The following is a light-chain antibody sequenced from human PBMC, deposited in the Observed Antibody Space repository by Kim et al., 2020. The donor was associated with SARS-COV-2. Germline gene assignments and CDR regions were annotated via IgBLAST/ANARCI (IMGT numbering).Light chain of an antibody. CDR3: QVWDSSSDHVV. CDR1: NIVSKS. CDR2: YDS. J-gene: IGLJ2*01. V-gene: IGLV3-21*04. Sequence: PVQTASITCWENNIVSKSVHLYQQTPGQAPVLVIFYDSDRPSGIPERFSGSNSGNTATLPISRVEAGDEADYYCQVWDSSSDHVVFGGGTQLTVL.